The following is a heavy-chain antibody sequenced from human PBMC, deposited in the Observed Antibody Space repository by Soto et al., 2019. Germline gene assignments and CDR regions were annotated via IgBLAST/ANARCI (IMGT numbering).Heavy chain of an antibody. D-gene: IGHD6-13*01. V-gene: IGHV3-9*01. J-gene: IGHJ4*02. CDR3: AKDTEIAAAGTIDY. CDR2: ISWNSGSI. Sequence: EVQLVESGGGLVQPGRSLRLSCAASGFTFDDYAMHWVRQAPGKGLEWVSGISWNSGSIGYADSVKGRFTISRDNAKNSLYLQMNSLRAEDTALYYCAKDTEIAAAGTIDYWGQGTLVTLSS. CDR1: GFTFDDYA.